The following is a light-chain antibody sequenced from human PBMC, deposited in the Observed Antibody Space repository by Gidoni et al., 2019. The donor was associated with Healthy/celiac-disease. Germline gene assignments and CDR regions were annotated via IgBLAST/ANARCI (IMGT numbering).Light chain of an antibody. CDR1: KLGDRY. V-gene: IGLV3-1*01. Sequence: SYELTQPPSVSLSPGQTASITCSGDKLGDRYACWYQQNPGQSPVLVIYQDSKRPSGIPERFSGSNSGNTATLTISGTQAMDEADYYCQAWDSSTVVFGGGTKLTVL. CDR2: QDS. J-gene: IGLJ2*01. CDR3: QAWDSSTVV.